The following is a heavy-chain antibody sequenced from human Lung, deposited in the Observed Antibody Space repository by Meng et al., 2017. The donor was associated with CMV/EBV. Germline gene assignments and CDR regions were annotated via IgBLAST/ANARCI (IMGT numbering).Heavy chain of an antibody. CDR3: ARDPFIKALDI. CDR2: IKEDGSEK. Sequence: ESLKISCAASGFTFSNYWMTWLRQAPGRGLELVAHIKEDGSEKYFVGSVKGRFTISRDNAKNSLYLQMNSLRAEDTAVYYCARDPFIKALDIWGQGTRVTISS. J-gene: IGHJ3*02. CDR1: GFTFSNYW. V-gene: IGHV3-7*01.